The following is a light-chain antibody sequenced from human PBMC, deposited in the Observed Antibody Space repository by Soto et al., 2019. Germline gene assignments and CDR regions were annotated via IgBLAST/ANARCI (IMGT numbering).Light chain of an antibody. CDR1: SSNIGSNT. V-gene: IGLV1-44*01. J-gene: IGLJ3*02. CDR3: ATWDDSLNGGV. CDR2: SNN. Sequence: QSVLTQPPSASATPGQRVTISCSGGSSNIGSNTVNWYQQLPGTAPKLLIYSNNQRPSGVPDRFSGSKSGTSASLAISGLQSEDEAEYYCATWDDSLNGGVFGGGTKLTVL.